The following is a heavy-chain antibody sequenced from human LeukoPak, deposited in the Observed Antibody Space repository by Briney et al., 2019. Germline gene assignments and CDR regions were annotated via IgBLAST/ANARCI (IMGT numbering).Heavy chain of an antibody. Sequence: ASVKVSCKASGYTFTGYYMHWVRQAPGQGLEWMGWINPNSGGTNYAQKFQGRVTMTRDMSISTAYMELSRLRSDDTAVYYCARVGMSDSGYDYWGQGTLVTVSS. CDR3: ARVGMSDSGYDY. CDR1: GYTFTGYY. D-gene: IGHD5-12*01. V-gene: IGHV1-2*02. J-gene: IGHJ4*02. CDR2: INPNSGGT.